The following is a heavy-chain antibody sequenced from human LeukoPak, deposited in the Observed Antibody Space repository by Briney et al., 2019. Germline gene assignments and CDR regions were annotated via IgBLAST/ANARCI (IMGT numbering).Heavy chain of an antibody. J-gene: IGHJ3*02. CDR3: ARDTGYNTFDI. D-gene: IGHD3-9*01. CDR2: ISYDGSNK. Sequence: GRSLRLSCAASGFTFSSYAMHWVRQAPGKGLEWVAVISYDGSNKYYADSVKGRFTISRDNSKNSVYLQMNSLRAEDTAVYYCARDTGYNTFDIWGQGTMVTVSS. V-gene: IGHV3-30-3*01. CDR1: GFTFSSYA.